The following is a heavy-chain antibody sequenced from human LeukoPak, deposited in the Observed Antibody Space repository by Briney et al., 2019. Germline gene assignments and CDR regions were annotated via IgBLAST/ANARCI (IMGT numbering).Heavy chain of an antibody. Sequence: SETLSLTCAVYGGSFSGYYWSWIRQPPGKGLEWIGEINHSGSTNYNPSLKSRVTISVDTSKNQFSLKLSSVTAADTAVYYCARGAESLYYWGQGTLVTVSS. CDR1: GGSFSGYY. CDR2: INHSGST. J-gene: IGHJ4*02. CDR3: ARGAESLYY. V-gene: IGHV4-34*01.